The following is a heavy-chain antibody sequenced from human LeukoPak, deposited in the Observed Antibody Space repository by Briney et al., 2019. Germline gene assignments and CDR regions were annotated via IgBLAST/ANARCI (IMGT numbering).Heavy chain of an antibody. Sequence: PSETLSLTCSVSGGSISPYYWSWIRQPPGKGLEWVGWNYYSGRTTYNPSLKSRVTISVDTTKNQFSLNLSSVTAADTAVYYCVRFSHHSGSYPNWYFDIWGRGTPVTVSS. V-gene: IGHV4-59*01. D-gene: IGHD5-12*01. J-gene: IGHJ2*01. CDR1: GGSISPYY. CDR3: VRFSHHSGSYPNWYFDI. CDR2: NYYSGRT.